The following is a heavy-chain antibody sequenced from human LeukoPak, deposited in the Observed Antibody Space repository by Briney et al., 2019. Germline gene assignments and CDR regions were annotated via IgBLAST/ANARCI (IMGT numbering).Heavy chain of an antibody. CDR3: TTESSGSLPY. CDR1: GFSFSDTY. V-gene: IGHV3-15*07. J-gene: IGHJ4*02. Sequence: PGGSLRLSCAASGFSFSDTYINWVRQIPGTGLEWVGLIKNKADRGEIEYAAPVKGRFTISRDDSKNTVYLQMSSLKTEDTAVYYCTTESSGSLPYWGQGTLVTVSS. D-gene: IGHD1-26*01. CDR2: IKNKADRGEI.